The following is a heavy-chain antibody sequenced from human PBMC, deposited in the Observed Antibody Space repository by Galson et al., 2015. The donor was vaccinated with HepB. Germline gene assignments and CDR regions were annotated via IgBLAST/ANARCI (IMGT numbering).Heavy chain of an antibody. CDR3: ARVTWSSSWYYYFDS. CDR2: IYHSGGT. J-gene: IGHJ4*02. D-gene: IGHD6-13*01. Sequence: SETLSLTCTVSGGSISSSNWWSWVRQPPGKGLEWIGEIYHSGGTNYNPSLKSRVTISVDNSKNQFSLKLTSVTAADTAVYYCARVTWSSSWYYYFDSWGQGTLVTVSS. V-gene: IGHV4-4*02. CDR1: GGSISSSNW.